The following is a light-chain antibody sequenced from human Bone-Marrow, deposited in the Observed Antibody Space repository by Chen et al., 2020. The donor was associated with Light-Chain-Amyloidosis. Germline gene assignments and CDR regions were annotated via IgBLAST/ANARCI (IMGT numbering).Light chain of an antibody. CDR1: DLPTKY. J-gene: IGLJ2*01. V-gene: IGLV3-25*03. CDR3: QSADSSGTYEVI. Sequence: SYELTQPPSVSVSPGQTARITCSGDDLPTKYAFWYQQKPGQAPVLVIHRESERPSGISVRFSGSRSGTTATLTISGVQAENEADYHCQSADSSGTYEVIFGGGTKLTVL. CDR2: RES.